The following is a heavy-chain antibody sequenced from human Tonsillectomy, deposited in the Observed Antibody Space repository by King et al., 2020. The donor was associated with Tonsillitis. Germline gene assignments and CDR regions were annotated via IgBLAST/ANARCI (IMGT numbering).Heavy chain of an antibody. CDR1: GGSIDSSSYY. Sequence: LQLQESGPGLVKPPETLSLTCTVSGGSIDSSSYYWGWIRQPPGKGLEWIGSIYYSGSTYYNPSLRSRVSIFVDTYKNRFSLKLSSVTAADTAVYYCARRGGSENYYYYMDVWGKGTTVTVSS. D-gene: IGHD2-15*01. CDR3: ARRGGSENYYYYMDV. J-gene: IGHJ6*03. V-gene: IGHV4-39*02. CDR2: IYYSGST.